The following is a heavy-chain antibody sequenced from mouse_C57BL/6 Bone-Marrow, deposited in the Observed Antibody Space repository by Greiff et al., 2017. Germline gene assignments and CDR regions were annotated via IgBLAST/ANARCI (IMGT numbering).Heavy chain of an antibody. Sequence: VQLQQPGAELVMPGASVKLSCKASGYTFTSYWMHWVKQRPGQGLEWIGEIDPSDSYTNYNQKFKGKSTLTVDKSSSTAYMQLSSLTSEDSAVYYCARGRWCWYFDVWGTGTTVTVSA. CDR1: GYTFTSYW. CDR2: IDPSDSYT. J-gene: IGHJ1*03. V-gene: IGHV1-69*01. CDR3: ARGRWCWYFDV. D-gene: IGHD1-1*02.